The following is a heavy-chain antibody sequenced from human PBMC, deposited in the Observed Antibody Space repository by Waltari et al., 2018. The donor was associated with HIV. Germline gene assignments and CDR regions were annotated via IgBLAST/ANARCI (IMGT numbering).Heavy chain of an antibody. V-gene: IGHV4-34*02. CDR1: VRSLSGSY. CDR3: ARGRMTTVTTPPFFYFDL. D-gene: IGHD4-17*01. Sequence: QEQLQQWGAGLLKSSETMSLTCAVCVRSLSGSYWSWIRQSPDKGLEWIGVIYNSGVTKINPSLKSRVTMAVDTSKNQFSLKLTSVTAADTSVYYCARGRMTTVTTPPFFYFDLWGRGSLVIVSS. CDR2: IYNSGVT. J-gene: IGHJ2*01.